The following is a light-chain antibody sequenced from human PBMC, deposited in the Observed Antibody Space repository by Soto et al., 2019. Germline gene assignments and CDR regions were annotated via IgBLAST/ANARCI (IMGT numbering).Light chain of an antibody. V-gene: IGLV2-23*03. Sequence: QSALTQPASVSGSPGQSITISCTGTSSDVGSYNLVSWYQQHTGKAPKLMNYEGSKRPSGVSNRSSGSKSGNTASLTLSGLPSEDEADYYCCSYAGSTTFVVFGGGTTLTVL. CDR1: SSDVGSYNL. CDR3: CSYAGSTTFVV. CDR2: EGS. J-gene: IGLJ2*01.